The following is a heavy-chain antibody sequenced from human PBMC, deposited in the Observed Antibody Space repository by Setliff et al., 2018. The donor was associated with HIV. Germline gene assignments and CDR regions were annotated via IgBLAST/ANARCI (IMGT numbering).Heavy chain of an antibody. CDR3: ATGWLDSSGQKNFGS. V-gene: IGHV4-4*09. Sequence: PSETLSLTCTVSGGSISSFYWSWIRQPPGKGPEWIGYINSSGRTNYNPSLKSRVTISIDTSKNQFSLKLNSVTAADTAMYYCATGWLDSSGQKNFGSWGQGTLVTVSS. J-gene: IGHJ5*01. D-gene: IGHD3-22*01. CDR2: INSSGRT. CDR1: GGSISSFY.